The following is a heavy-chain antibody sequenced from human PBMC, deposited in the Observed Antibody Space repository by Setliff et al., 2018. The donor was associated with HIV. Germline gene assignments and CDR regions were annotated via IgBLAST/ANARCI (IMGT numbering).Heavy chain of an antibody. CDR3: ARVEVIAVAGSRFNSYYIDV. V-gene: IGHV7-4-1*02. Sequence: GASVKVSCKASGYTFSSNALNWVRQAPGQGLEWMGWINTNTGNPMYAQGFTGRFVFSLDTSVSTAYLQISSLEAEDTAVYYCARVEVIAVAGSRFNSYYIDVWGKGTSVTVSS. CDR1: GYTFSSNA. J-gene: IGHJ6*03. D-gene: IGHD6-19*01. CDR2: INTNTGNP.